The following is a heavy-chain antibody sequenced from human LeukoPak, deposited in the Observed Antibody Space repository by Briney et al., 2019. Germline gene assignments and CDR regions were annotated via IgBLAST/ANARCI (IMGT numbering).Heavy chain of an antibody. J-gene: IGHJ5*01. CDR2: ISGSGGST. V-gene: IGHV3-23*01. CDR1: GFTFSSYA. D-gene: IGHD3-10*01. Sequence: GGSLRLSCAASGFTFSSYAMSWVRQAPGKGLEWVSAISGSGGSTTYADSVKGRFTISRDNAKNTLYLQMHSLRAEDTAVYSCARGWFGPDSCGQGALVTVSS. CDR3: ARGWFGPDS.